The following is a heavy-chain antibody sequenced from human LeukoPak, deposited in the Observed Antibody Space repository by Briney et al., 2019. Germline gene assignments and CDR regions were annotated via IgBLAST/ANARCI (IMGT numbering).Heavy chain of an antibody. CDR3: ARGREIPTDFDY. V-gene: IGHV1-8*02. Sequence: ASVKVSCKASGYTFTSYGISWVRQATGQGLEWMGWMNPNSGNTGYAQKFQGRVTMTRNTSISTAYMELSSLRSEDTAVYYCARGREIPTDFDYWGQGTLVTVSS. CDR1: GYTFTSYG. CDR2: MNPNSGNT. D-gene: IGHD2-2*02. J-gene: IGHJ4*02.